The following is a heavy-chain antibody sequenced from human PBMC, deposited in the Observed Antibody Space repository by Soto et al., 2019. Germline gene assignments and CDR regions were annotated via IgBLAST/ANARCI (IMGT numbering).Heavy chain of an antibody. CDR1: GYRFSSYW. D-gene: IGHD3-16*01. J-gene: IGHJ6*02. Sequence: GESLKISCRGSGYRFSSYWIAWVRQMPGKGLEWMGIIYPGDSDTRYSPSFEGQVTISADKSNSTAYLQWSSLKASDTAMYYGARQGSNGAYYYYGMDVWGQGTTVTVSS. CDR3: ARQGSNGAYYYYGMDV. V-gene: IGHV5-51*01. CDR2: IYPGDSDT.